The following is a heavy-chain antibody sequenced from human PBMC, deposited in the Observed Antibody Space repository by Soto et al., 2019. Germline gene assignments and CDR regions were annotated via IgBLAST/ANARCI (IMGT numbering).Heavy chain of an antibody. J-gene: IGHJ4*02. CDR1: GFTFNNYA. V-gene: IGHV3-23*01. Sequence: EVQLLESGGGLVQPGGSLRLSCAASGFTFNNYAMTWVRQPPGKGLEWVSAFSGGGDTTSYADSVKGRFTVSRDGSKNTLYLQMSSLRAEDTALYYCAKGRGGSGSLTPRVDFWGQGTLVTVSS. CDR3: AKGRGGSGSLTPRVDF. D-gene: IGHD3-10*01. CDR2: FSGGGDTT.